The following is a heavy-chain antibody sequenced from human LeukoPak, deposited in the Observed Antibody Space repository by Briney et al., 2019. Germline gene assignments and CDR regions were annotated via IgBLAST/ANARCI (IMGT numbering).Heavy chain of an antibody. Sequence: PGGSLRLSCAASGFTFSSYGMHWVRQAPGKGLEWVAVIWYDGSNKYYADSVKGRFTISRDNSKNTLYLQMNSLRAEDTAVYYCAKTKSITMIVVVSYYFDYWGQGTLVTVSS. CDR1: GFTFSSYG. CDR2: IWYDGSNK. J-gene: IGHJ4*02. D-gene: IGHD3-22*01. CDR3: AKTKSITMIVVVSYYFDY. V-gene: IGHV3-33*06.